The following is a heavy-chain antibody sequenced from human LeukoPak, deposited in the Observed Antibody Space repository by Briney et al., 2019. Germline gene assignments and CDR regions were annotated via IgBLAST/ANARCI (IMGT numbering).Heavy chain of an antibody. CDR2: IRYDGSNK. V-gene: IGHV3-30*02. CDR1: GFTFSSYG. D-gene: IGHD3-22*01. Sequence: GGSLRLSCAASGFTFSSYGMHWVRQAPGKGLEWVAFIRYDGSNKYYADSVKGRFTISGDNSKNTLYLQMNSLRAEDTAVYYCATISFSVSYYYDSSGYYRELDYWGQGTLVTVSS. J-gene: IGHJ4*02. CDR3: ATISFSVSYYYDSSGYYRELDY.